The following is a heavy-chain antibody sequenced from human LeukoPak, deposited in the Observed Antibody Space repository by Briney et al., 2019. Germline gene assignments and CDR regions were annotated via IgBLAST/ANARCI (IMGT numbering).Heavy chain of an antibody. CDR2: MNPNSGNT. CDR1: GYTFTGYY. CDR3: ARDRSGYSYGEPLDY. V-gene: IGHV1-8*01. D-gene: IGHD5-18*01. Sequence: ASVKVSCKAAGYTFTGYYMFWVRQATGQGLEWMGWMNPNSGNTGYAKKFQGRVTMTRNTSISTAYMELSGLTSEDTAVYYCARDRSGYSYGEPLDYWGQGTQVTVSS. J-gene: IGHJ4*02.